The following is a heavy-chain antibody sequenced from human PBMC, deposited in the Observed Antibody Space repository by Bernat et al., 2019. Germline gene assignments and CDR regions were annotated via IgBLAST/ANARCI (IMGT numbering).Heavy chain of an antibody. CDR1: GFTFSSYG. CDR2: IWYDGSNK. D-gene: IGHD3-10*01. Sequence: QVQLVESGGGVVQPGRSLRLSCAASGFTFSSYGMHWVRQAPGKGLEWVAVIWYDGSNKYYADSVKGRFTISRDNSKNTLYLQMNSLRAEDTAVYYCARDRKNYYGSGVRRYFDYWGQGTLVTVSS. CDR3: ARDRKNYYGSGVRRYFDY. J-gene: IGHJ4*02. V-gene: IGHV3-33*01.